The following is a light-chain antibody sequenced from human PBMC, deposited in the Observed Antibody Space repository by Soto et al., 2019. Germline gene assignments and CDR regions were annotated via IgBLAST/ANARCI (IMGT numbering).Light chain of an antibody. CDR3: QESYSTPLT. V-gene: IGKV1-39*01. Sequence: DIQMTQSPSSLSASVGDRVTITCRASQSISSYLNWYQQKPGKAPKLLIYAASSLQSGVPSSFSGSGSGTDFTLTISSLQPEDFATYHCQESYSTPLTFGGGTKVEIK. CDR2: AAS. CDR1: QSISSY. J-gene: IGKJ4*01.